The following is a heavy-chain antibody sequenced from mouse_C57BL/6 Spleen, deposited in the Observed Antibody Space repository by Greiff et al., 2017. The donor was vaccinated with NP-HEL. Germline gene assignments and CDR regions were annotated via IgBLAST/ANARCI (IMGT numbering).Heavy chain of an antibody. CDR2: IDPENGDT. CDR1: GFNIKDDY. D-gene: IGHD1-1*01. J-gene: IGHJ4*01. Sequence: EVKLMESGAELVRPGASVKLSCTASGFNIKDDYMHWVKQRPEQGLEWIGWIDPENGDTEYASKFQGKATITADTSSNTAYLQLSSLTSEDTAVYYCTTSSSPYAMDYWGQGTSVTVSS. V-gene: IGHV14-4*01. CDR3: TTSSSPYAMDY.